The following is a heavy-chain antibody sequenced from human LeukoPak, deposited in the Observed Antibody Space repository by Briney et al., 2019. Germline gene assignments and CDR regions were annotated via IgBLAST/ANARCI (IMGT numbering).Heavy chain of an antibody. Sequence: PSETLSLACADYGGSFSGYYWSWIREPPGKGLEGIWEINHSGSTNYNPSLKSRVTISVDTSKNQFSLKLRSVTAADTAVYYCARELPTYYHGSGSFFDPWGQGTLVTVSS. CDR3: ARELPTYYHGSGSFFDP. CDR1: GGSFSGYY. CDR2: INHSGST. V-gene: IGHV4-34*01. J-gene: IGHJ5*02. D-gene: IGHD3-10*01.